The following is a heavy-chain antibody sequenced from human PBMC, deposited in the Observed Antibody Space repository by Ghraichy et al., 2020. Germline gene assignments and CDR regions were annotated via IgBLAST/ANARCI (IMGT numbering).Heavy chain of an antibody. CDR2: INPSNGNT. D-gene: IGHD1-14*01. CDR3: AKPRPFYNERFWYGMDV. Sequence: ASVKVSSKASRYTFTIYHMHWVRHAPGQGLEWMGVINPSNGNTGYAQKFQGRITLTRDTSTSTVYMELSSLRSEDTAVYYCAKPRPFYNERFWYGMDVWGQGTTVTVSS. V-gene: IGHV1-46*01. J-gene: IGHJ6*02. CDR1: RYTFTIYH.